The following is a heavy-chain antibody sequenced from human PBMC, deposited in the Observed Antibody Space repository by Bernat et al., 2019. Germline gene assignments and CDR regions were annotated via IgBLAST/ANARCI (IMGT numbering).Heavy chain of an antibody. Sequence: EVQLLESGGGLVQPGGSLRLSCAASGITFSIYAVSWVRQAPGKGLQWVSSISGSGGSTYYADSVKGRFTISRDNSKSTLYLQMNSLRAEDTAIYYCARDDIPSVTGKFDHWGQGTLVTVSS. J-gene: IGHJ4*02. CDR3: ARDDIPSVTGKFDH. D-gene: IGHD2-21*02. CDR2: ISGSGGST. CDR1: GITFSIYA. V-gene: IGHV3-23*01.